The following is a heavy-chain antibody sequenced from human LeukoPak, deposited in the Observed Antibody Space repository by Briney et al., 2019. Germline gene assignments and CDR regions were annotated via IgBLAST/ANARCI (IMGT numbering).Heavy chain of an antibody. J-gene: IGHJ4*02. V-gene: IGHV1-2*02. Sequence: ASVKVSCKASEYNFTGYYMHWVRQAPGQGLEWMGWINPNSGGTNYAQKFQGRVTMTRDTSISTAYMELSRLRSDDTAVYYCARDLGFLEWFPYWGQGTLVTVSS. D-gene: IGHD3-3*02. CDR2: INPNSGGT. CDR1: EYNFTGYY. CDR3: ARDLGFLEWFPY.